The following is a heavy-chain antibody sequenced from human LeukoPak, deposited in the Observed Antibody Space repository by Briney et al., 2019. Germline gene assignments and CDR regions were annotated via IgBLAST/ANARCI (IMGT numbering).Heavy chain of an antibody. J-gene: IGHJ4*02. CDR1: GGSFNDYY. Sequence: SETLSLTCAVYGGSFNDYYWNWIRQPPGKGLEWIGEINLRGSTTYNPSLKSRVTISLDESKNQFSLKLSSVTAADTAVYYCARDHYGDYPLWGQGTLVTVSS. CDR3: ARDHYGDYPL. V-gene: IGHV4-34*01. D-gene: IGHD4-17*01. CDR2: INLRGST.